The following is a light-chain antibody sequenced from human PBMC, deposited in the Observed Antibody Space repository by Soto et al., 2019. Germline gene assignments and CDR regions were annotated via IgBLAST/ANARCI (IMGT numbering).Light chain of an antibody. CDR3: QQYHNWPFT. V-gene: IGKV3-15*01. Sequence: EIVLTQSPATLSVSPGARVTLSCRASQSVSTNVAWYQQKPGQAPRLLIYGASTRATGVPVRVSGSGYGTEFSLTISSLQSEDFVEYFCQQYHNWPFTFGPGTRVDLK. J-gene: IGKJ3*01. CDR1: QSVSTN. CDR2: GAS.